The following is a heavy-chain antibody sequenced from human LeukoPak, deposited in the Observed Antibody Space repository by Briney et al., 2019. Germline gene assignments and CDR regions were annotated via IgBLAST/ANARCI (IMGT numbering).Heavy chain of an antibody. V-gene: IGHV4-59*04. CDR1: GGSISSYY. D-gene: IGHD3-22*01. J-gene: IGHJ2*01. CDR2: IYYSGST. CDR3: ARRVTMIVDPDWYFDL. Sequence: SETLSLTCTVSGGSISSYYWSWIRQPPGKGLEWIGYIYYSGSTYYNPSLKSRVTISVDTSKNQFSLKLSSVTAADTAVYYCARRVTMIVDPDWYFDLWGRGTLVTVSS.